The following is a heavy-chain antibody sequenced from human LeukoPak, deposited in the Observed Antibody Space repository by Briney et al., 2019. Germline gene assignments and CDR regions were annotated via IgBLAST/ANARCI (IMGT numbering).Heavy chain of an antibody. CDR3: AKRGIYCSSTSCFFDY. D-gene: IGHD2-2*01. CDR1: GFTFSSYA. CDR2: ISFDGSNK. Sequence: GRSLRLSCAASGFTFSSYAMHWVRQAPGKGLEWVAVISFDGSNKYYADSVKGRFTISRDNSKNMLYLLMNSLRAEDTAVYYCAKRGIYCSSTSCFFDYWGQGTLVTVSS. V-gene: IGHV3-30-3*02. J-gene: IGHJ4*02.